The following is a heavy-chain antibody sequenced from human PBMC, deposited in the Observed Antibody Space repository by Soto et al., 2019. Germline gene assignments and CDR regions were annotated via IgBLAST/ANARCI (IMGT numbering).Heavy chain of an antibody. J-gene: IGHJ6*02. CDR2: IYPGDSDT. V-gene: IGHV5-51*01. Sequence: PGESLKISCKGSGYSFTSYWTGWVRQMPGKGLEWMGIIYPGDSDTRYSPSFQGQVTISADKSISTAYLQWSSLKASDTAMYYCARHVKFPGTRDGYNFPPYYYGMDVWGQGTTVTVSS. D-gene: IGHD5-12*01. CDR1: GYSFTSYW. CDR3: ARHVKFPGTRDGYNFPPYYYGMDV.